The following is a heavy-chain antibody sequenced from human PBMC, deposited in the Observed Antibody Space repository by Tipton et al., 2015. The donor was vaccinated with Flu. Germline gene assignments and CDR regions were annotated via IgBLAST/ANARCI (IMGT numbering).Heavy chain of an antibody. CDR1: GYTFTAYY. Sequence: QLVQSGPEVKKPGASVKVSCRASGYTFTAYYMHWVRQAPGQGLEWMGWINPKSGGTNYAQKFQGRVTMTRDTSISTAYMELSSLTSDDTAVFYCARGTVDYWGQGTLVTVSS. J-gene: IGHJ4*02. V-gene: IGHV1-2*02. CDR3: ARGTVDY. CDR2: INPKSGGT. D-gene: IGHD3/OR15-3a*01.